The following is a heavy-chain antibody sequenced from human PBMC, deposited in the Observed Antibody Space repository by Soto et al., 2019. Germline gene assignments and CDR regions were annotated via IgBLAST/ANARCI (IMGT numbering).Heavy chain of an antibody. D-gene: IGHD5-18*01. Sequence: PGGSLRLSCAVSGFTFSSYSMNWVRQAPGKGLEWVSYISSSSSTIYYADSVKGRFTISRDNAKNSLYLQMNSLRDEDTAVYYCARVPDTVQDYYYYGMDVWRQGTTVTV. CDR2: ISSSSSTI. CDR1: GFTFSSYS. V-gene: IGHV3-48*02. CDR3: ARVPDTVQDYYYYGMDV. J-gene: IGHJ6*02.